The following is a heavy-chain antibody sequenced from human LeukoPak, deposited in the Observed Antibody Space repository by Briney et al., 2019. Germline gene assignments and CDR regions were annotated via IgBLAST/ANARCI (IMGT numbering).Heavy chain of an antibody. J-gene: IGHJ3*02. CDR2: IYYSGST. V-gene: IGHV4-39*01. Sequence: PSETLSLTCTVSGGSISSSSYYWGWIRQPPGKGLEWIGSIYYSGSTYYNPSLKSRVTISVDTSKNQFSLKLSSVTAADTAVYYCARSSSGYYYEGSRPQHAFDIWGQGTMVTVSS. CDR3: ARSSSGYYYEGSRPQHAFDI. CDR1: GGSISSSSYY. D-gene: IGHD3-22*01.